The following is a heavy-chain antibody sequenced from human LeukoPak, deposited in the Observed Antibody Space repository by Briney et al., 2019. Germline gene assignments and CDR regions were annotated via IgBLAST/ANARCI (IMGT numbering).Heavy chain of an antibody. D-gene: IGHD6-19*01. J-gene: IGHJ6*03. CDR1: GFTFSSYA. Sequence: GGSLRLSCAASGFTFSSYAMHWVRQAPGKGLEWVAVISYDGSNKYYADSVKGRFTISRDNSKNTLYLQMNSLRAEDTAVYYCAKDWYSSGVNYYYYMDVWGKGTTVTVSS. V-gene: IGHV3-30*04. CDR2: ISYDGSNK. CDR3: AKDWYSSGVNYYYYMDV.